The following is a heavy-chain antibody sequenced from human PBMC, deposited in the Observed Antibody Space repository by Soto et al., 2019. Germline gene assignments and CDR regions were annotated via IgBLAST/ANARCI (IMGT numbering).Heavy chain of an antibody. D-gene: IGHD5-12*01. V-gene: IGHV4-4*07. J-gene: IGHJ4*02. CDR1: GGSIHTFS. CDR3: AREGSYSAYNFAHGIQLWSFDF. Sequence: SETLSLTCTVSGGSIHTFSWSWVRQPAGQGLEWIGRIFSSGSTSFNPSLESRVAMSVDTSKNHFSLNLSSVTAADMAVYYCAREGSYSAYNFAHGIQLWSFDFWGQGDLATVS. CDR2: IFSSGST.